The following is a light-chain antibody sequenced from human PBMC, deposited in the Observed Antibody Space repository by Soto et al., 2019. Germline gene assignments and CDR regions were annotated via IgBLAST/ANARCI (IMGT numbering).Light chain of an antibody. CDR1: HSINTSF. J-gene: IGKJ3*01. CDR2: AAS. Sequence: EIVLTQSPGTLSLSPGDRASVPCRVIHSINTSFLAWFQQKPGQAPRLLIYAASTRATGIPDRFSGSASETDFTLTINRLETEDSAVYYCKQYASAPLSLGPGTKVDIK. V-gene: IGKV3-20*01. CDR3: KQYASAPLS.